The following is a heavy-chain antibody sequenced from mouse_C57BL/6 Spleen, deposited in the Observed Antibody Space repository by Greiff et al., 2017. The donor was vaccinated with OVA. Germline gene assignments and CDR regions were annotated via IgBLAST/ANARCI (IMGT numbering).Heavy chain of an antibody. CDR3: ARYGYYEDYAMDY. D-gene: IGHD2-3*01. CDR2: IYPGSGNT. Sequence: VQLQQSGAELVRPGASVKLSCKASGYTFTDYYINWVKQRPGQGLEWIARIYPGSGNTYYNEKFKGKATLTAEKSSSTAYMQLSSLTSEDSAVYFCARYGYYEDYAMDYWGQGTSVTVSS. CDR1: GYTFTDYY. J-gene: IGHJ4*01. V-gene: IGHV1-76*01.